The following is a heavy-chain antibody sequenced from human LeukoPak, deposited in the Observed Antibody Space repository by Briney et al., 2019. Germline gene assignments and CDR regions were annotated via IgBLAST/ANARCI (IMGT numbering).Heavy chain of an antibody. J-gene: IGHJ4*02. V-gene: IGHV1-69*13. CDR2: IIPIFGTA. Sequence: ASVKVSCKASGYTFTGYHMHWVRQAPGQGLEWMGGIIPIFGTANYAQKFQGRVTITADESTSTAYMELSSLRSEDTAVYYCARDQDYYGSGSYSNYWGQGTLVTVSS. CDR3: ARDQDYYGSGSYSNY. CDR1: GYTFTGYH. D-gene: IGHD3-10*01.